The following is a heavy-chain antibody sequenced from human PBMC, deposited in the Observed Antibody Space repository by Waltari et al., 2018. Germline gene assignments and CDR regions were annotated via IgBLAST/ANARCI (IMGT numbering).Heavy chain of an antibody. CDR2: ITYSSSTT. D-gene: IGHD2-8*01. J-gene: IGHJ4*02. Sequence: EEQLVESGGALVQPGGSLRLSWSAPGFIVSSYTMSWVRQAPGKGPEWISHITYSSSTTHYADSVRGRFTITRDTAKNSLYLQMDSLRVEDTAVYYCARDRGYAAYDPSPFDSWGQGTLVTVSS. CDR1: GFIVSSYT. CDR3: ARDRGYAAYDPSPFDS. V-gene: IGHV3-48*04.